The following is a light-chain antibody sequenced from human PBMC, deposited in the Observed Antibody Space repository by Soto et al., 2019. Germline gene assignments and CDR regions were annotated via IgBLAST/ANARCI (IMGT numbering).Light chain of an antibody. CDR2: AAS. CDR1: QGISSF. Sequence: DIQMTQSPSTLSGSVGDRVTITCRASQGISSFLAWYQQKPGKAPQLLIYAASTLQSGVPSRFSGSGSGTDFTLTVSSLQPEDFATYYCQQLNSYPLTFGGGTKVDIK. J-gene: IGKJ4*01. V-gene: IGKV1-9*01. CDR3: QQLNSYPLT.